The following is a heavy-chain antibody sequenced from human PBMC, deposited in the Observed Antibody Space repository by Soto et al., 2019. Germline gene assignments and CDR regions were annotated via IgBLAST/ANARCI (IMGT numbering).Heavy chain of an antibody. CDR2: INLNSGNT. Sequence: GASVKVSCKASGYTFTGYYMHWVRQAPGQGLEWMGWINLNSGNTNYAQKFQGWVTMTRDTSTSTAYMELSSLRSDDTAVYYCARVVGALGHWFAPWGQGTLVTVSS. D-gene: IGHD1-26*01. J-gene: IGHJ5*02. CDR1: GYTFTGYY. V-gene: IGHV1-2*04. CDR3: ARVVGALGHWFAP.